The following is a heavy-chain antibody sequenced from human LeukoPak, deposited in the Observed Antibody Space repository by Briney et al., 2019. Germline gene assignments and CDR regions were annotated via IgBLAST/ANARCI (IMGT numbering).Heavy chain of an antibody. J-gene: IGHJ4*02. CDR3: ARQRQASAGHTYFDY. V-gene: IGHV5-51*01. CDR2: IYPGDSDI. Sequence: GESLKISCQGSGYSFSTYWIGWVRQMPGKGLEWVGIIYPGDSDIRYSPSFQGQVTISADKSTSTAFLQWSSLKASDTAMYYCARQRQASAGHTYFDYWGQGTLVTVSS. CDR1: GYSFSTYW.